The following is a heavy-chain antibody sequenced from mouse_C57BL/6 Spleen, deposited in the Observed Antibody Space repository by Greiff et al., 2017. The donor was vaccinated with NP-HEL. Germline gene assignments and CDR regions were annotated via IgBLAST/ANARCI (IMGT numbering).Heavy chain of an antibody. CDR2: ISGGGGNT. Sequence: EVKLMESGGGLVKPGGSLKLSCAASGFTFSSYTMSWVRQTPEKRLEWVATISGGGGNTYYPDSVKGRFTIPRDNAKNTLYLQMSSLRSEDTALYYCARERYGSSSHWYFDVWGTGTTVTVSS. D-gene: IGHD1-1*01. J-gene: IGHJ1*03. V-gene: IGHV5-9*01. CDR1: GFTFSSYT. CDR3: ARERYGSSSHWYFDV.